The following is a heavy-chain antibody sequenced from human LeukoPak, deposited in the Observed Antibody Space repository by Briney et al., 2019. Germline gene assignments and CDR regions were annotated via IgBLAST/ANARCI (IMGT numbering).Heavy chain of an antibody. CDR1: GGSISSYY. Sequence: SETLSLTCTVSGGSISSYYWSWIRQPPGKGLEWIGYIYYSGSTNYNPSLKSRVTISVDTSKNQFSLKLSSVTAADTAVYYCARLGIAMGFDYWGQGTLVTVSS. V-gene: IGHV4-59*01. D-gene: IGHD5-18*01. J-gene: IGHJ4*02. CDR2: IYYSGST. CDR3: ARLGIAMGFDY.